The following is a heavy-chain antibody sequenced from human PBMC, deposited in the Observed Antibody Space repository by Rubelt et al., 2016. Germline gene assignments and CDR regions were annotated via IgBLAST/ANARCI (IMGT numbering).Heavy chain of an antibody. V-gene: IGHV4-34*01. CDR2: INKRGAT. Sequence: QVQLQQWGAGLLKPSETLSLSCGVYGGSFSNYYWTWIRQPPGKGPEWIGDINKRGATNYNPSLKSRVTISVDTSNNQFSLGLGVWPAAAPARYFCAIYSSSVGASRKWGQGTLVTVSS. J-gene: IGHJ4*02. CDR1: GGSFSNYY. CDR3: AIYSSSVGASRK. D-gene: IGHD6-13*01.